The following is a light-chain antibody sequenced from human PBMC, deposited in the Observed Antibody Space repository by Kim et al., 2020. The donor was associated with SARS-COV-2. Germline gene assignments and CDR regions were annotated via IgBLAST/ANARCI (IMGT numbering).Light chain of an antibody. Sequence: PGKTACVSSGGNSIGRESVQLYEESSGQAPVLVISYDSDRPSGIPERFSGSNSGNTATLTISRVEAGDEAGYYCQVCDSSSDHRVVFGGGTQLTVL. V-gene: IGLV3-21*04. J-gene: IGLJ2*01. CDR3: QVCDSSSDHRVV. CDR1: SIGRES. CDR2: YDS.